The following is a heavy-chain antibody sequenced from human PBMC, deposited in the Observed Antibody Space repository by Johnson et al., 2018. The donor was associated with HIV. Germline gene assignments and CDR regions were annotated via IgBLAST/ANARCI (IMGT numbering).Heavy chain of an antibody. CDR3: AKEFRLGYPPQIDAFDI. Sequence: QVQLVESGGGVVQPGGSLRLSCAASGFTFNSYGIHWVRQAPGKGLEWVAFIPYDGSNQLYADSVKGRFTISRDNSKNTLYLQMNSLRAEDTAVYYCAKEFRLGYPPQIDAFDIWGQGTMVTVSS. J-gene: IGHJ3*02. D-gene: IGHD3-9*01. CDR1: GFTFNSYG. V-gene: IGHV3-30*02. CDR2: IPYDGSNQ.